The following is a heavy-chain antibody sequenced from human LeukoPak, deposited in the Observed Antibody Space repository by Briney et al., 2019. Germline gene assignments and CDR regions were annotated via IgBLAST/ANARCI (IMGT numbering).Heavy chain of an antibody. Sequence: GGSLRLSCAASVFAFSSYAMHWVRQAPGKGLEWVAIMSYDGIIEDYSDSVKGRFTISRDNFKNTLFLQMNSLRDEDTAVSYCGRDISTGWSIKYFFDYWGQGSLVTVPS. D-gene: IGHD6-19*01. CDR2: MSYDGIIE. V-gene: IGHV3-30*04. J-gene: IGHJ4*02. CDR3: GRDISTGWSIKYFFDY. CDR1: VFAFSSYA.